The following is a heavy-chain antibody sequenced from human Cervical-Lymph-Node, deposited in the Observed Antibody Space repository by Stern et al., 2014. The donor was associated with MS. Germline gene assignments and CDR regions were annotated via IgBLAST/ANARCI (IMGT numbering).Heavy chain of an antibody. Sequence: EVQLEESVGGIVQPGGSLMISCVASGFNFRTYWMHWVRQGPGKGLEWVSRINGDGTVSTYADSVRGRFTISRNNANNTMSLQLNNLRVEDTAIYYCASAYRASWGQGTLVTVST. CDR2: INGDGTVS. CDR1: GFNFRTYW. J-gene: IGHJ4*02. CDR3: ASAYRAS. V-gene: IGHV3-74*02. D-gene: IGHD1-1*01.